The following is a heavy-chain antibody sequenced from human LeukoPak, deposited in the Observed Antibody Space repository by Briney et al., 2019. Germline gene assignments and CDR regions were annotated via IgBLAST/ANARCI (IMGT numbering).Heavy chain of an antibody. J-gene: IGHJ5*02. CDR3: ARGYNNYDNNWFDP. CDR1: GFTFTTYL. Sequence: PGGSLRLSCAASGFTFTTYLMHWVRQAPGKGLVWVSQINRDGSSTTYADSVKGRFTISRDNAKNTLYLQMNSLRDEDTAVYYCARGYNNYDNNWFDPWGQGTLVTVSS. V-gene: IGHV3-74*01. CDR2: INRDGSST. D-gene: IGHD4-11*01.